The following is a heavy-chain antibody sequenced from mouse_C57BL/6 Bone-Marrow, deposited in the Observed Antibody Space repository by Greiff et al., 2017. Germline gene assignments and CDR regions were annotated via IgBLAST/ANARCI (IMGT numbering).Heavy chain of an antibody. Sequence: QVQLQQSGAELMKPGASVKLSCKATGYTITGYWIEWVKQRPGHGLEWIGEILPGSGSTNYNEKFKGKATFTADTSSNTAYMQLSSLTTEDSAIYYCARQIYYDYDVLLAMDYWGQGTSVTVSS. V-gene: IGHV1-9*01. CDR1: GYTITGYW. CDR3: ARQIYYDYDVLLAMDY. J-gene: IGHJ4*01. CDR2: ILPGSGST. D-gene: IGHD2-4*01.